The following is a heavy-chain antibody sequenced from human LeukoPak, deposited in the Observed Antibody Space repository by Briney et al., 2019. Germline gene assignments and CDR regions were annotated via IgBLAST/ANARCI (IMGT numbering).Heavy chain of an antibody. D-gene: IGHD2-15*01. V-gene: IGHV3-21*01. CDR3: ATPAEKLYPWGY. J-gene: IGHJ4*02. CDR1: GFTFDAFT. Sequence: GGSLRLSCTASGFTFDAFTMNWVRQAPGKGLEWVSSISTSSSYIYYADSLKGRFTISRDNAKNSLYLQMNSLRAEDTAVYYCATPAEKLYPWGYWGQGTLVTVSS. CDR2: ISTSSSYI.